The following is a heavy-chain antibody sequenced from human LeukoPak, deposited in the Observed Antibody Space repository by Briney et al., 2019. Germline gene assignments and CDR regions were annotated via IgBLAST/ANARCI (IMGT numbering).Heavy chain of an antibody. V-gene: IGHV3-74*01. CDR2: IDTDGFYT. Sequence: GGSLRLSCAASGFSFNMYWMHRVRQAPGKGLVWLSRIDTDGFYTNYADSVKGRFTISRDNAKNTLYLQMNSLRAEDTAVYYCARGAALRPFDYWGQGALVTVSS. D-gene: IGHD6-13*01. J-gene: IGHJ4*02. CDR3: ARGAALRPFDY. CDR1: GFSFNMYW.